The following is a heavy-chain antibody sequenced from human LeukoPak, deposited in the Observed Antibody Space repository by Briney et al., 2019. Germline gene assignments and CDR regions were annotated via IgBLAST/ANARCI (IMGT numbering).Heavy chain of an antibody. Sequence: SETLSLTCVVYGGSFSGYYWSWIRQPPGKGLEWIGEINHSGSTNYNPSLKSRVTISVDTSKNQFSLKLSSVTAADTAVYYCAXXXMXLRFLEWSAPPFNWFDPWGQGTLVTVSS. CDR1: GGSFSGYY. CDR2: INHSGST. J-gene: IGHJ5*02. CDR3: AXXXMXLRFLEWSAPPFNWFDP. D-gene: IGHD3-3*01. V-gene: IGHV4-34*01.